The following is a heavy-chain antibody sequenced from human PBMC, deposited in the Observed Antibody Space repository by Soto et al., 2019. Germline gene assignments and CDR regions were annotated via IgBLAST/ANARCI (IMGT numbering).Heavy chain of an antibody. J-gene: IGHJ4*02. CDR1: GDSVASNSSA. V-gene: IGHV6-1*01. CDR3: ATWRFDY. Sequence: SQTLSLPGAISGDSVASNSSACNWIRHSPSRGLEWLGRTYYRSKFYNDYAVSMRSRITINPDTTKSPFSLQLNSATPEDTAVYYCATWRFDYWGQGTLVRVSS. CDR2: TYYRSKFYN.